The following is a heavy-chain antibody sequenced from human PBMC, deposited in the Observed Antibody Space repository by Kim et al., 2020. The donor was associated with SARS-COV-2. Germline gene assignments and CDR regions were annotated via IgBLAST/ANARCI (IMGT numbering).Heavy chain of an antibody. CDR2: IYYSGST. D-gene: IGHD5-12*01. CDR3: ARPSSRDGYNRADAFDI. CDR1: GGSISSGGYY. J-gene: IGHJ3*02. V-gene: IGHV4-31*03. Sequence: SETLSLTCTVSGGSISSGGYYWSWIRQHPGKGLEWIGYIYYSGSTYYNPSLKSRVTISVDTSKNQFSLKLSSVTAADTAVYYCARPSSRDGYNRADAFDIWGQGTMVTVSS.